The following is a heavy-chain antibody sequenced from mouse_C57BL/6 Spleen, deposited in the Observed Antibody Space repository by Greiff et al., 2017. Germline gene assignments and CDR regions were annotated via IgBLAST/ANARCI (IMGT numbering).Heavy chain of an antibody. Sequence: EVMLVESGGGLVQPKGSLKLSCAASGFSFNTYAMNWVRQAPGKGLEWVARIRSKSNNYATYYADSVKDRFTISRDDSESMLYLQMNNLKTEDTAMYYCVRQGDYYGSSYLDYWGQGTTLTVSS. CDR1: GFSFNTYA. CDR2: IRSKSNNYAT. CDR3: VRQGDYYGSSYLDY. D-gene: IGHD1-1*01. V-gene: IGHV10-1*01. J-gene: IGHJ2*01.